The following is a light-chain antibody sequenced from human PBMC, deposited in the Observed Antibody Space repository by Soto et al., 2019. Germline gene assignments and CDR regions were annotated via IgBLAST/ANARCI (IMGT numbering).Light chain of an antibody. CDR1: QGISNY. Sequence: DIQMTQSPSSLSASVGDRVTITCRASQGISNYLAWYQQKPGKVPKLLIYAASTLQSGVPSRFSGSGYGTEFTLTSSSLQPEDVATYYCQKYNSDPFTVGPGNKVYIK. J-gene: IGKJ3*01. CDR2: AAS. V-gene: IGKV1-27*01. CDR3: QKYNSDPFT.